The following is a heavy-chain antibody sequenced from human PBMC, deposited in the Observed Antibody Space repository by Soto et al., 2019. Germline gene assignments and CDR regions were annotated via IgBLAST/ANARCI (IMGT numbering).Heavy chain of an antibody. Sequence: GGSLRLSCAASGFTFSDAWMSWVRQAPGKGLEWVGRIKSKAEAATRDFAAPVKGRFAISRDDSKNTVSLQMNSLKIEDSGVYYCASGTGKSDFDYWGLGILVTVSS. CDR3: ASGTGKSDFDY. D-gene: IGHD2-2*01. V-gene: IGHV3-15*01. CDR2: IKSKAEAATR. J-gene: IGHJ4*02. CDR1: GFTFSDAW.